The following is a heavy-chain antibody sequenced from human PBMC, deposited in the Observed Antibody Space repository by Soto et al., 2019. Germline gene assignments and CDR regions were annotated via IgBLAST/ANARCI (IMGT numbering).Heavy chain of an antibody. CDR1: GFTFSSYW. D-gene: IGHD3-3*01. J-gene: IGHJ3*02. CDR3: AREVIRFLEWYPPPLDAFDI. Sequence: PGGSLRLSCAASGFTFSSYWMSWVRQAPGKGLEWVANIKQDGSEKYYVDSVKGRFTISRDNAKNSLYLQMNSLRAEDTAVYYCAREVIRFLEWYPPPLDAFDIWGQGTMVTVSS. V-gene: IGHV3-7*01. CDR2: IKQDGSEK.